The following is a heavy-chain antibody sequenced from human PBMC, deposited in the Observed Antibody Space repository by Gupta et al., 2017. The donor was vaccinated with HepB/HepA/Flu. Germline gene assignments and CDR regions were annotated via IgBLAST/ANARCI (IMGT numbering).Heavy chain of an antibody. CDR3: AKDRATGGWYAGIDY. Sequence: QVQLVQSGAEVKRPGASVKVSCKASGYIFTSHYLHWVRQAPGQGLEWMGIINPRSVNTNYAQKFQGRITMTRDTSTSTVYMELSSLRSEDTAMYYCAKDRATGGWYAGIDYWGQGTLVTVSS. CDR1: GYIFTSHY. V-gene: IGHV1-46*01. J-gene: IGHJ4*02. CDR2: INPRSVNT. D-gene: IGHD6-19*01.